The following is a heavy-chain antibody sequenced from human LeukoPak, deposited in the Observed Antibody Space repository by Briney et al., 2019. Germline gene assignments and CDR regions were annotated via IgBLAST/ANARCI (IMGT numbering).Heavy chain of an antibody. V-gene: IGHV3-48*03. CDR2: ISSSGSTT. CDR3: VKDYDFWSGYYSPTRGYFDY. CDR1: GFTFSHYE. Sequence: PGGSLRLSCAASGFTFSHYEMNWVRQAPGKGLEWVSYISSSGSTTYYADSVKGRFTISRDNAKNSLYLQMNSLRAEDTAVYYCVKDYDFWSGYYSPTRGYFDYWGQGTLVTVSS. D-gene: IGHD3-3*01. J-gene: IGHJ4*02.